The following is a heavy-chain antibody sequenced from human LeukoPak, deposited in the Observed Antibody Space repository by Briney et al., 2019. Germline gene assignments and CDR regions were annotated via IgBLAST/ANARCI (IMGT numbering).Heavy chain of an antibody. V-gene: IGHV3-23*01. CDR1: GFTFGSYT. Sequence: PGGSLRLSCAGSGFTFGSYTINWVRQGPGKGMEWASTISHSGATYYADSVEGRFTISRDNSRNTVFLQMNSLSAEDTALYFCARRSHAAPAGCSPFFDYWGQGTLVTVSS. CDR3: ARRSHAAPAGCSPFFDY. D-gene: IGHD6-25*01. CDR2: ISHSGAT. J-gene: IGHJ4*02.